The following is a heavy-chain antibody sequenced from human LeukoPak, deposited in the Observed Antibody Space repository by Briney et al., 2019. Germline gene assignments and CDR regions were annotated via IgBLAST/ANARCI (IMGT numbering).Heavy chain of an antibody. D-gene: IGHD6-6*01. Sequence: ASVKVSCKASGYTFTSYGISWVRQAPGQGLEWMGWISAYNGNTNYAQKLQGRVTMTTDTFTSTAYMELRSLRSDDTAVYYCARDRTGQYSSLRFDPWGQGTLVTVSS. CDR2: ISAYNGNT. CDR1: GYTFTSYG. CDR3: ARDRTGQYSSLRFDP. J-gene: IGHJ5*02. V-gene: IGHV1-18*01.